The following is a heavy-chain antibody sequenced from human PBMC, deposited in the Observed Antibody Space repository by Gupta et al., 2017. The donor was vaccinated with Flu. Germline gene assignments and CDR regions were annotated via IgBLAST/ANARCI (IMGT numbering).Heavy chain of an antibody. Sequence: EVQLLESGGGLVQPGGSLRLSCAASGFTFSRYAMSWVRQAPGKGLEWVSAISGSGGSTYYADSVKGRFTISRDNSKNTLYLQMNSLRAEDTAVYYCAKVGYSSSWVVDYFDYWGQGTLVTVSS. D-gene: IGHD6-6*01. J-gene: IGHJ4*02. CDR3: AKVGYSSSWVVDYFDY. CDR1: GFTFSRYA. V-gene: IGHV3-23*01. CDR2: ISGSGGST.